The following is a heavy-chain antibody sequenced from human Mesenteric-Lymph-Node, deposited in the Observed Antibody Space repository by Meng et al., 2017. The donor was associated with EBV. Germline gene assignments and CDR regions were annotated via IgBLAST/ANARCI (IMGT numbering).Heavy chain of an antibody. CDR3: ARRPYSWNFDF. V-gene: IGHV2-5*02. CDR1: GFSLTTSGVG. Sequence: QITLKESGPTLVKPPPTLTLTCTFSGFSLTTSGVGVGWIRQPPGKALEWLALIYWDDDKRYSPSLKRRLTITKDTSKNQVVLTMTNMDPVDTATYYCARRPYSWNFDFWGQGTLVTVSS. CDR2: IYWDDDK. D-gene: IGHD1-26*01. J-gene: IGHJ4*02.